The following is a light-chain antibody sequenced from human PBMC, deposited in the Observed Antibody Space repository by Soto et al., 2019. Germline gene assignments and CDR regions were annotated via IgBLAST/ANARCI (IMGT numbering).Light chain of an antibody. V-gene: IGKV3-15*01. Sequence: EVVMTQSPATLSVSPGERVTLSCRASQSINAHLAWYQQKPGQAPRLLIHGASTRATGIPARFSGSGFGTKFILTISSIQSEDFAVYYCQQYNTWLWTFGQGTKVEIQ. J-gene: IGKJ1*01. CDR3: QQYNTWLWT. CDR1: QSINAH. CDR2: GAS.